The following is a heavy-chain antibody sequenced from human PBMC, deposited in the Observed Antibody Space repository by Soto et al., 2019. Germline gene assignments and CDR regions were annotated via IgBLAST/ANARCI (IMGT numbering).Heavy chain of an antibody. CDR2: IIPIFGTA. D-gene: IGHD1-26*01. Sequence: QVQLVQSGAEVKKTGSSGKVSCTASGGTFSSYAISWVRQAPGQGLEWMGGIIPIFGTANYAQKFQGRVTITADKSTSTASMELSSRRSEDTAVYYCARDRRGWELRAGPFDYWGQGTLVTVSS. CDR1: GGTFSSYA. J-gene: IGHJ4*02. V-gene: IGHV1-69*06. CDR3: ARDRRGWELRAGPFDY.